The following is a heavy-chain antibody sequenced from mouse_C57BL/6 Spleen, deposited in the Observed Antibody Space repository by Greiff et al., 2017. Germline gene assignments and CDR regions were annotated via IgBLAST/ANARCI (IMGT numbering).Heavy chain of an antibody. CDR2: IYPGDGDT. CDR1: GYAFSSSW. D-gene: IGHD2-5*01. J-gene: IGHJ2*01. CDR3: ARGSNYVGSYFDY. V-gene: IGHV1-82*01. Sequence: QVQLKQSGPELVKPGASVKISCKASGYAFSSSWMNWVKQRPGKGLEWIGRIYPGDGDTNYNGKFKGKATLTADKSSSTAYMQLSSLTSEDSVVYFCARGSNYVGSYFDYWGQGTTLTGSS.